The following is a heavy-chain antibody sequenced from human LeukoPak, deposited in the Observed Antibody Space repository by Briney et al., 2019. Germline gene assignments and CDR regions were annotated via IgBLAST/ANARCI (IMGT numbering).Heavy chain of an antibody. CDR3: AKVRAAGTEFDY. V-gene: IGHV3-23*01. J-gene: IGHJ4*02. D-gene: IGHD6-13*01. Sequence: GGSLRLSCAASGLTFSSYAMSWVRQAPGKGLEWVSAISGSGGSTYYADSVKGRFTISRDNSKNTLYLQMNSLRAEDTAVYYCAKVRAAGTEFDYWGQGTLVTVSS. CDR1: GLTFSSYA. CDR2: ISGSGGST.